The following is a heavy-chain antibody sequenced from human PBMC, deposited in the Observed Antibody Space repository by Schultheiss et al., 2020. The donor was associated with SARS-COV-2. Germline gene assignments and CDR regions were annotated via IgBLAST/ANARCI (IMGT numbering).Heavy chain of an antibody. V-gene: IGHV4-59*01. CDR3: ARDAASVIPYWYFDL. D-gene: IGHD3-16*02. CDR2: IYYSGST. CDR1: GDSIGGSS. J-gene: IGHJ2*01. Sequence: SETLSLTCTVSGDSIGGSSWAWIRQPPGKGLEWIGCIYYSGSTNYNPSLKSRVTISVDTSKNQFSLKLSSVTAADTAVYYCARDAASVIPYWYFDLWGRGTLVTVSS.